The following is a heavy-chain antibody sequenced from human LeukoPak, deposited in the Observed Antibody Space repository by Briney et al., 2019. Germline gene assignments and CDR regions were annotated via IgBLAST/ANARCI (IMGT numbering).Heavy chain of an antibody. V-gene: IGHV4-34*01. CDR3: ARDVGAGMAAAFDF. CDR2: INHSGSTS. CDR1: GESFSGYF. Sequence: PSETLSLTCAVYGESFSGYFWNWIRQPPGKGLEWIGEINHSGSTSNHNPSLRSRVTMSVDTSKNQFSLKLSSVTAADTAVYYCARDVGAGMAAAFDFWGQGILVTVSS. J-gene: IGHJ4*02. D-gene: IGHD6-13*01.